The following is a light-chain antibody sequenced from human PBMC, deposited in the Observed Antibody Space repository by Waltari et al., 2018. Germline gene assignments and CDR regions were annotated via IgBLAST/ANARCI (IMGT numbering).Light chain of an antibody. CDR2: DVS. CDR3: SSQSSTDVVL. Sequence: QSALTQPASVSGSPGQSVTIFWAGSSNDVGAYNSVPWYEEHPGQAPRVIVYDVSDRPSGVYDRFSCSKRGKTASQTLAGVQAGDEGADYCSSQSSTDVVLFGGGTKLTVL. V-gene: IGLV2-14*01. CDR1: SNDVGAYNS. J-gene: IGLJ2*01.